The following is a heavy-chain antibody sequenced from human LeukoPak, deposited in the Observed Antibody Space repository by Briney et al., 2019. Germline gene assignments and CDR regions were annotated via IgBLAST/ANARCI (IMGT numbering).Heavy chain of an antibody. D-gene: IGHD3-22*01. J-gene: IGHJ4*02. Sequence: GGSLRLSCAASGFTFSKYAMNWVRQAPGKGLEWVSSISGVSTDIYYADSVKGRFTISRDNAKNSLYLQINSLRAEDTAIYYCARRGYYDSSGYDYWGQGTLVTVSS. V-gene: IGHV3-21*01. CDR1: GFTFSKYA. CDR3: ARRGYYDSSGYDY. CDR2: ISGVSTDI.